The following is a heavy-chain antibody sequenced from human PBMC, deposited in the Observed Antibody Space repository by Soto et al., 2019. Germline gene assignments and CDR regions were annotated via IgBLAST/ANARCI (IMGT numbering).Heavy chain of an antibody. CDR1: GGSITTGGYS. J-gene: IGHJ4*02. Sequence: QVLLQESGPGLVKPSETLSLICLVSGGSITTGGYSWSWIRQHPGKGLDWIGNIYYSGSTSYNPSLKSQLTLSVDTSKNQFSLKLTSVTAADTAVYYCARDAGEQRGLDFWGQGTLVTVSS. CDR3: ARDAGEQRGLDF. V-gene: IGHV4-31*01. CDR2: IYYSGST. D-gene: IGHD3-16*01.